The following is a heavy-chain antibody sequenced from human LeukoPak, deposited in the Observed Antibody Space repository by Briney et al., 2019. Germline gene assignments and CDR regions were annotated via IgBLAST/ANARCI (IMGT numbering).Heavy chain of an antibody. V-gene: IGHV1-69*05. J-gene: IGHJ4*02. CDR1: GGIFSSYA. D-gene: IGHD6-13*01. CDR3: ARGIMLTGSSWYYFDY. Sequence: SVKVSCKASGGIFSSYAISWVRQAPGQGLEWMGGIIPIFGTANYAQKFQGRVTMTTDTSTSTVYMELRSLRSDDTAVYYCARGIMLTGSSWYYFDYWGQGTLVTVSS. CDR2: IIPIFGTA.